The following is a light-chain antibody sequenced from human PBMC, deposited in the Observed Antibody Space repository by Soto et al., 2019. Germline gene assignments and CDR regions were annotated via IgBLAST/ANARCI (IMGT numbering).Light chain of an antibody. J-gene: IGKJ1*01. CDR2: GAS. CDR3: LHLDSYPRT. Sequence: DIQMTQSPSSLSASVGDRVTITCRASQGIGNDLGWYQQKPGKAPKRLIYGASILRSGVPSRFGGSGSGTAFTLTISSLQPEDFATYYCLHLDSYPRTFGQGTKVEIK. CDR1: QGIGND. V-gene: IGKV1-17*01.